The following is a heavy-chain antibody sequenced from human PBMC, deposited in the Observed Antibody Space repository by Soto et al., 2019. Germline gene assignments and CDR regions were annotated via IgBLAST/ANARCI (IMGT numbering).Heavy chain of an antibody. CDR1: GGSFSGYY. J-gene: IGHJ4*02. CDR2: INHSGST. D-gene: IGHD6-19*01. V-gene: IGHV4-34*01. CDR3: ARLYSSGWWYFDY. Sequence: ASETLSLTCAVYGGSFSGYYWSWIRQPPGKGLEWIGEINHSGSTNYNPSLKSRVTISVDTSKNQFSLKLSSVTAADTAVYYCARLYSSGWWYFDYWGQGTLVTVSS.